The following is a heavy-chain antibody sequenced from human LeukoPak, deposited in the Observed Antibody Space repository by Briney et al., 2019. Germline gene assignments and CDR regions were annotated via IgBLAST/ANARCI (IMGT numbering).Heavy chain of an antibody. CDR1: GGSISSYY. D-gene: IGHD5-18*01. CDR2: IYYSGST. J-gene: IGHJ3*02. CDR3: ARDREGGYSYGFRLGDTFDI. Sequence: SETLSLTCTVSGGSISSYYWSWIRQPPRKGLDWIGYIYYSGSTNYNPSLKSRVTISVDTSKNQFSLKLSSVTAADTAVYYCARDREGGYSYGFRLGDTFDIWGQGTMVTVSS. V-gene: IGHV4-59*01.